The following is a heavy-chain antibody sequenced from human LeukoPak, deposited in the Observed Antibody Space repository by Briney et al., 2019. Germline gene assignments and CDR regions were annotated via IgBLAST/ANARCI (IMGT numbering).Heavy chain of an antibody. CDR3: ARTVDYYDSSGYYSPIPGYFDY. Sequence: GGSLGLFCGASGFPLSSLSLHWVRPPPSKGLVGVLVKSYDWSNKYTEDSVKGRFTISRNNSKNTLYLQMNSMRAEDKAVYYCARTVDYYDSSGYYSPIPGYFDYWGQGTLVTVSS. V-gene: IGHV3-30-3*01. CDR1: GFPLSSLS. J-gene: IGHJ4*02. D-gene: IGHD3-22*01. CDR2: KSYDWSNK.